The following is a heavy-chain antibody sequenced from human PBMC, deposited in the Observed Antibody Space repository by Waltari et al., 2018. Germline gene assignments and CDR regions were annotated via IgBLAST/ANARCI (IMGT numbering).Heavy chain of an antibody. V-gene: IGHV1-58*01. CDR1: GFTFTSSA. J-gene: IGHJ6*02. CDR3: AAGDEDCSGGSCYPPNYYYYGMDV. D-gene: IGHD2-15*01. CDR2: IVVGSGTT. Sequence: QMQLVQSGPEVKKPGTSVKVSCKASGFTFTSSAVQWVRQARGHRLEGIGWIVVGSGTTNYATKVQERVTSTRDMSTSTAYMARSSLRSEDTAVDYCAAGDEDCSGGSCYPPNYYYYGMDVWGQGTTVTVSS.